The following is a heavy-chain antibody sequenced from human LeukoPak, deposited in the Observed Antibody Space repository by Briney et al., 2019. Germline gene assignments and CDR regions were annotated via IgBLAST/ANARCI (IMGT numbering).Heavy chain of an antibody. J-gene: IGHJ4*02. CDR1: GGSISGSSYY. CDR2: IYYSGST. CDR3: ARGAYNYDFWSGYYS. D-gene: IGHD3-3*01. Sequence: PSETLSLTCTVSGGSISGSSYYWGWIRQPPGKGLEWIGSIYYSGSTNYNPSLKSRVTISVDTSKNQFSLKLSSVTAADTAVYYCARGAYNYDFWSGYYSWGQGTLVTVSS. V-gene: IGHV4-39*07.